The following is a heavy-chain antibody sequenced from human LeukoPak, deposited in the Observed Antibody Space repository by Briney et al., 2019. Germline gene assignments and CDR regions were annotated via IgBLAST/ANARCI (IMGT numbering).Heavy chain of an antibody. CDR2: ISSSSSYT. D-gene: IGHD2-15*01. CDR3: ARGVVVAANNWFDP. Sequence: GGSLRLSCAASGFTFSRYWMHWVRQGPGKGLEWVSYISSSSSYTNYADSVKGRFTISRDNAKNSLYLQMNSLRAEDTAVYYCARGVVVAANNWFDPWGQGTLVTVSS. V-gene: IGHV3-11*05. CDR1: GFTFSRYW. J-gene: IGHJ5*02.